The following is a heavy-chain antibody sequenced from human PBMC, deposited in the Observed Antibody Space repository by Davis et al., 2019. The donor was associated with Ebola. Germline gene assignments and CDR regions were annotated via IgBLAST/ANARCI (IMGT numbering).Heavy chain of an antibody. J-gene: IGHJ5*02. D-gene: IGHD1-26*01. CDR3: GKDRLGATTGWFDP. CDR1: GFTFSSYS. Sequence: GGSLRLSCAASGFTFSSYSMNWVRQAPGKGLEWVAVISYDGSNKYYADSVKGRFTISRDNSKNTRYLQMNSLRAEDTALYYCGKDRLGATTGWFDPWGQGTLVTVSS. V-gene: IGHV3-30*19. CDR2: ISYDGSNK.